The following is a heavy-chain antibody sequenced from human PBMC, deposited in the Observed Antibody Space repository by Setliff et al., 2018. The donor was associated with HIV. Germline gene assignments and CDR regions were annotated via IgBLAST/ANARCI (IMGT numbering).Heavy chain of an antibody. Sequence: AGGSLRLSCAASGFTFSNAWMSWVRQAPGKGLEWVGRIKSKTDGGTTDYAAPVKGRFTISRDDSKNTLYLQMNRLKTEDTAVYYCTTIQKLTTPVDYWGQGTLVTVSS. D-gene: IGHD4-17*01. CDR2: IKSKTDGGTT. J-gene: IGHJ4*02. CDR1: GFTFSNAW. CDR3: TTIQKLTTPVDY. V-gene: IGHV3-15*01.